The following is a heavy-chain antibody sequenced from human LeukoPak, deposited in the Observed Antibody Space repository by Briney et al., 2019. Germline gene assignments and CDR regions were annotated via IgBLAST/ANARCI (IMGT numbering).Heavy chain of an antibody. CDR3: TRVQAGRSGLMDV. D-gene: IGHD2-8*02. CDR1: GFSLSGYW. Sequence: GGSLRFSCAASGFSLSGYWMHWVRQAPGKGLVWVSRIGFDGSGTTYADSVKGRFTISRDTSKNTLYLQMNSLRDEDAAVYHCTRVQAGRSGLMDVWGRGTTVTVSS. CDR2: IGFDGSGT. V-gene: IGHV3-74*01. J-gene: IGHJ6*02.